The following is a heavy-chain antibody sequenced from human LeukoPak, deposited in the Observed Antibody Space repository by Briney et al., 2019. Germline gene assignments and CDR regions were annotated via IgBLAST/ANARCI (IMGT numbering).Heavy chain of an antibody. CDR2: IYTSGST. CDR1: GGSISSYY. V-gene: IGHV4-4*07. J-gene: IGHJ4*02. Sequence: SETLSLTCTVSGGSISSYYWSWIRQPAGKGLEWIGRIYTSGSTNYNPSLKSRVTMSVDTSKNQFSLKLSSVTAADTAVYYCARDHGIIAAAGYYFDYWGQGTLVTVSS. CDR3: ARDHGIIAAAGYYFDY. D-gene: IGHD6-13*01.